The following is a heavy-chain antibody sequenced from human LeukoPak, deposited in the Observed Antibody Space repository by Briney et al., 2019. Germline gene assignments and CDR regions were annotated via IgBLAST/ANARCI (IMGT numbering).Heavy chain of an antibody. J-gene: IGHJ4*02. V-gene: IGHV3-23*01. CDR3: AKGDLSGGTFYFDY. Sequence: QPGRSLRLSCAASGFTFSSYAMHWVRQAPGKGLEWVSAISGSGAGTYYADSVKGRFTISRDNSKNTLYLQMNSLRVEDTAVYYCAKGDLSGGTFYFDYWGQGTLVSVSS. CDR2: ISGSGAGT. CDR1: GFTFSSYA. D-gene: IGHD2-15*01.